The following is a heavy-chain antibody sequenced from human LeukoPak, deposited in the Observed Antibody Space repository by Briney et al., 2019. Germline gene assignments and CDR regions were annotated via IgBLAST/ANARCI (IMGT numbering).Heavy chain of an antibody. CDR3: ARHVSRSVESWFDP. J-gene: IGHJ5*02. V-gene: IGHV3-33*01. Sequence: GGSLRLSCAASGFTFSTYGMHWVRQAPGKGLEWVAVIWYDGSNKYYADSVKGRFTISRDNSKNTLYLQMNSLRAEDTAVYYCARHVSRSVESWFDPWGQGTLVTVSS. CDR1: GFTFSTYG. D-gene: IGHD3-10*01. CDR2: IWYDGSNK.